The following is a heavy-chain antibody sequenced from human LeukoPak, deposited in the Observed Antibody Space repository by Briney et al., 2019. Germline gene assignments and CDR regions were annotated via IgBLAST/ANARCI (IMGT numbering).Heavy chain of an antibody. V-gene: IGHV3-15*01. CDR3: AGGHYYYYYMDV. Sequence: TGGSLRLSCAASGFTFSKAWMSWVRQAPGKGLEWVGRFKSKTDGGTTDYAAPVKGRFIVSRDDSKNILYLQMNSLRAEDTAVYYCAGGHYYYYYMDVWGKGTTVTVSS. CDR2: FKSKTDGGTT. D-gene: IGHD3-16*01. CDR1: GFTFSKAW. J-gene: IGHJ6*03.